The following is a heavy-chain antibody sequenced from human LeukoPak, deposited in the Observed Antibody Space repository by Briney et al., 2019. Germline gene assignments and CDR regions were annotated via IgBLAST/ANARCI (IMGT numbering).Heavy chain of an antibody. CDR1: GFTFSGSG. CDR3: LSIATTGTGY. V-gene: IGHV3-73*01. CDR2: IRTRANNYAT. J-gene: IGHJ4*02. Sequence: GGSLRLSCAASGFTFSGSGVHWVRQASGKGLEWVGRIRTRANNYATAYAASVKGRFTISRDDSKNTAYLQMNSLKTDDTAVYYCLSIATTGTGYWGQGTLVIVSS. D-gene: IGHD6-13*01.